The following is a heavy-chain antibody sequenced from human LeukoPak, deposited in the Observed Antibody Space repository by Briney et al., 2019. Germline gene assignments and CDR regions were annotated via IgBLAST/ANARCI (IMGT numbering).Heavy chain of an antibody. Sequence: SETLSLTCTVSGGSISSYYWSWIRQPPGKGLEWIGYIYYSGSTNYNPSLKSRVTISVDTSKNQFSLKLSSVTAADTAVYYCAREGANDAFDIWGQGTMVTVSS. D-gene: IGHD1-26*01. J-gene: IGHJ3*02. CDR2: IYYSGST. V-gene: IGHV4-59*12. CDR3: AREGANDAFDI. CDR1: GGSISSYY.